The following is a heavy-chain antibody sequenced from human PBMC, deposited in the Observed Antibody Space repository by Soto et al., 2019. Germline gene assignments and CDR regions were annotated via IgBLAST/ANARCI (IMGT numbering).Heavy chain of an antibody. CDR2: IYPSGST. Sequence: QVQLQESGPGLVKPSGTLSLTCAVSGGSISGINWWYWVRQPPGKGLEWIGEIYPSGSTHYNPSPKXRXAXXVDKSKNQFSLKLSSVTAADTAVYYCARFGGGMDVWGQGTTVTVSS. J-gene: IGHJ6*02. CDR1: GGSISGINW. CDR3: ARFGGGMDV. V-gene: IGHV4-4*02. D-gene: IGHD3-10*01.